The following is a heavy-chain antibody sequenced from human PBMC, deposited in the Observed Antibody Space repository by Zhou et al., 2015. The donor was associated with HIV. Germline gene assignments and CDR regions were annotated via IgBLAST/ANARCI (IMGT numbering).Heavy chain of an antibody. D-gene: IGHD6-19*01. CDR2: IIPIFGTA. CDR1: GGTFSSYA. CDR3: ARSRSRGMIAVAGTPSTGYYGMDV. J-gene: IGHJ6*02. Sequence: QVQLVQSGAEVKKPGSSVKVSCKASGGTFSSYAISWVRQAPGQGLEWMGGIIPIFGTANYAQKFQGRVTITADESTSTAYMELSSLRSEDTAVYYCARSRSRGMIAVAGTPSTGYYGMDVWGQGTTVTVSS. V-gene: IGHV1-69*12.